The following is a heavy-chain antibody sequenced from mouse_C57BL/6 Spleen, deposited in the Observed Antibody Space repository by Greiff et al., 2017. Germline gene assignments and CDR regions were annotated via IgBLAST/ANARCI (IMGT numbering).Heavy chain of an antibody. D-gene: IGHD1-1*01. CDR3: ARRGSSYYAMDY. V-gene: IGHV1-59*01. J-gene: IGHJ4*01. Sequence: QVQLQQPGAELVRPGTSVKLSCTASGYTFTSYWMHWVKQRPGQGLEWIGVIDPSDSYTNYNQKFKGKATLTVDTSSSTAYMQLSSLTAEDSAVYYCARRGSSYYAMDYWGQGTSVTVSS. CDR1: GYTFTSYW. CDR2: IDPSDSYT.